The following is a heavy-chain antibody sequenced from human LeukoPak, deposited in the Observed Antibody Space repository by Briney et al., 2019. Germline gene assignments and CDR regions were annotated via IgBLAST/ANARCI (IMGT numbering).Heavy chain of an antibody. CDR1: GFTFSRYW. CDR3: ARAYDFWSGYWPYYFDY. J-gene: IGHJ4*02. Sequence: PGGSLRLSCAASGFTFSRYWVHWVRQAPGKGLVWVSRINTDGSSTSYADSVKGRFTISRDNAKNSLYLQMNSLRAEDTAVYYCARAYDFWSGYWPYYFDYWGQGTLVTVSS. D-gene: IGHD3-3*01. V-gene: IGHV3-74*01. CDR2: INTDGSST.